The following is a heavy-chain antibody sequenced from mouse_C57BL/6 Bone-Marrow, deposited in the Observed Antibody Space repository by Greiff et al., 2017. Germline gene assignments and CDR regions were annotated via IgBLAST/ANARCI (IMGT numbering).Heavy chain of an antibody. D-gene: IGHD1-1*01. CDR3: ARNPLYYYGSSQYYFDY. CDR2: IYPGDGDP. V-gene: IGHV1-80*01. J-gene: IGHJ2*01. CDR1: GYAFSSYW. Sequence: VQLQQSGAELVKPGASVKISCKASGYAFSSYWMNWVKQRPGKGLEWIGQIYPGDGDPNYNGKFKGKATLTADKSSSTAYMQLSSLTSEDSAVYFCARNPLYYYGSSQYYFDYWGQGTTLTVSS.